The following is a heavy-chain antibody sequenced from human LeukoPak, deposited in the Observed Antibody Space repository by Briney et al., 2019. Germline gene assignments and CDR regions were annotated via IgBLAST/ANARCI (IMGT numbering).Heavy chain of an antibody. CDR3: ARPAAGTAPYFDY. D-gene: IGHD6-19*01. CDR1: GYSFTSNW. CDR2: IYPGDSDT. J-gene: IGHJ4*02. Sequence: GESLQISCKASGYSFTSNWIVWVRQMPGKGLEWMGIIYPGDSDTRYSPSFQGQVTISVNKSITTAYLQWSSLKASDTAMYFCARPAAGTAPYFDYWGQGTLVTVPS. V-gene: IGHV5-51*01.